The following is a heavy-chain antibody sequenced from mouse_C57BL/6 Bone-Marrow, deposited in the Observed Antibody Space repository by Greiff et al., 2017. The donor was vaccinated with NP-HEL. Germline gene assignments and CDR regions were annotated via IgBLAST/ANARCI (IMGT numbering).Heavy chain of an antibody. CDR2: IDPVSGDT. V-gene: IGHV1-11*01. J-gene: IGHJ4*01. D-gene: IGHD2-4*01. Sequence: QVQLKQSGAELASPGASVTLSCKASGYTFTDHFMNWVKKRPGQGLEWIGRIDPVSGDTNYNQKFMGKATFSVDTSSTTVYMVLNRLRSEDSAVYYCGRRGLRRGCYAMDYWGQGTSVTVSS. CDR1: GYTFTDHF. CDR3: GRRGLRRGCYAMDY.